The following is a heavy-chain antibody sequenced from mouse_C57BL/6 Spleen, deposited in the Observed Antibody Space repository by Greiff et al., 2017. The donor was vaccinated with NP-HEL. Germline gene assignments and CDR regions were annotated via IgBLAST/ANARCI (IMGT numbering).Heavy chain of an antibody. J-gene: IGHJ2*01. Sequence: QVQLQQSGAELVKPGASVTISCKASGYAFSSYWMNWVKQRPGKGLEWIGQLYPGAGDTNSNGKFKGKATLTADKSSSTAYMQRSSLTSEDSAVYFCARGGLRGFFDYWGQGTTLTVSS. CDR1: GYAFSSYW. V-gene: IGHV1-80*01. D-gene: IGHD2-4*01. CDR3: ARGGLRGFFDY. CDR2: LYPGAGDT.